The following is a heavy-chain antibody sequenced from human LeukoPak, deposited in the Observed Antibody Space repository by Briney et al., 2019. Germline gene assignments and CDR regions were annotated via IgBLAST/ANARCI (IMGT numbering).Heavy chain of an antibody. CDR1: GGSISSGGYY. CDR2: IYYSGST. Sequence: SQTLSLTCTVSGGSISSGGYYWSWIRQHPGKGLEWIGYIYYSGSTYYNPSLKSRVTISLDTSKNQFSLELSSVTAADTAVYYCARHQYCSGGSCYFPTFDYWGQGTLVTVSS. CDR3: ARHQYCSGGSCYFPTFDY. V-gene: IGHV4-31*03. J-gene: IGHJ4*02. D-gene: IGHD2-15*01.